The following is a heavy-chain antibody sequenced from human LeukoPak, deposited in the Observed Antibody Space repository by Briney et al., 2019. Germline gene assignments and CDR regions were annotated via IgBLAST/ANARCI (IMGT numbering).Heavy chain of an antibody. Sequence: GGSLRLSCAASGFAFTNYAMHWVRQAPGKGLEWVAVISYDGNIEYYTDSVKGRFTISRDNSKNTVFLQMNSLRAEDTAVYYCAKDDTHGYCSGGSCYDEYFQHWGQGTLVTVSS. CDR2: ISYDGNIE. D-gene: IGHD2-15*01. CDR1: GFAFTNYA. V-gene: IGHV3-30-3*01. J-gene: IGHJ1*01. CDR3: AKDDTHGYCSGGSCYDEYFQH.